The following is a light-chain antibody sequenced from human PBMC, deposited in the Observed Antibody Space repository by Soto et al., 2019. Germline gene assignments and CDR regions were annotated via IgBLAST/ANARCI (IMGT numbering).Light chain of an antibody. J-gene: IGKJ1*01. CDR3: VQFSHFPRT. Sequence: DIVLTQTPLSSPVTLGQPASISCRSSQSLVYSDGNTYLSWLQQRPGQPPRLLIYQISNPFSGVPDRFSGRGAGTDFTLKISRVEAEDVGVYSCVQFSHFPRTFGQGTKVEIK. CDR2: QIS. CDR1: QSLVYSDGNTY. V-gene: IGKV2-24*01.